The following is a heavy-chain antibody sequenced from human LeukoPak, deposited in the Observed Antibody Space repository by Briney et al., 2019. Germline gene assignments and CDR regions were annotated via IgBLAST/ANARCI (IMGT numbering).Heavy chain of an antibody. D-gene: IGHD4-17*01. V-gene: IGHV4-39*01. CDR3: ARNGTVTVSGTKFNYFDY. CDR2: IYHSGST. CDR1: GDSISSSSYY. Sequence: SETLSLTCTVSGDSISSSSYYWGWIRQPPGKGLEWIGSIYHSGSTHYNPSLKSRFTIFVDTSKNQFSLKVNSVTAADTAVYYCARNGTVTVSGTKFNYFDYWGQGTLVTVSS. J-gene: IGHJ4*02.